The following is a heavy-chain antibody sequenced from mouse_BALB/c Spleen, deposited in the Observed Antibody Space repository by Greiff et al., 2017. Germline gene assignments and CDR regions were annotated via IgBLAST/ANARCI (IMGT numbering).Heavy chain of an antibody. Sequence: EVKLQESGPGLVKPSQSLSLTCTVTGYSITSDYAWNWIRQFPGNKLEWMGYISYSGSTSYNPSLKSRISITRDTSKNQFFLQLNSVTTEDTATYYCARAPYDYDVGAMDYWGQGTSVTVSS. CDR3: ARAPYDYDVGAMDY. V-gene: IGHV3-2*02. CDR2: ISYSGST. J-gene: IGHJ4*01. D-gene: IGHD2-4*01. CDR1: GYSITSDYA.